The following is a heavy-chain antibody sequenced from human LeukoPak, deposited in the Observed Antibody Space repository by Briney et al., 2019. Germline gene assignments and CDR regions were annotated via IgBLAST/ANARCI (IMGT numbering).Heavy chain of an antibody. D-gene: IGHD4-23*01. CDR3: ARGVHGGGLRIDDY. J-gene: IGHJ4*02. V-gene: IGHV4-59*12. CDR1: GGSISSYF. CDR2: IYYTGST. Sequence: PSETLSLTCTISGGSISSYFWSWIRQPPGKGLEWIGYIYYTGSTNYNPSLKSRVIISLDTSKNQFSLKLSSVTAADTAVYYCARGVHGGGLRIDDYWGQGTLVTVSS.